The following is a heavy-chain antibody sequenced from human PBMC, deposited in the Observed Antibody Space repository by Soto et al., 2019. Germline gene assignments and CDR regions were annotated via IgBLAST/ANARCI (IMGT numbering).Heavy chain of an antibody. V-gene: IGHV3-23*01. D-gene: IGHD3-16*01. CDR3: AQLGLMTFSHKHYFNH. CDR1: GFSFDNYG. CDR2: IKSDGSST. J-gene: IGHJ4*02. Sequence: EVQLLESGGDLEQQGGSLRLSCVASGFSFDNYGMSWVRQAPGKGLEWVSAIKSDGSSTYYAASVKDRFTISRDNSKNTLYLQLNSLRAEDTAVYYCAQLGLMTFSHKHYFNHWGRGTLVTVSS.